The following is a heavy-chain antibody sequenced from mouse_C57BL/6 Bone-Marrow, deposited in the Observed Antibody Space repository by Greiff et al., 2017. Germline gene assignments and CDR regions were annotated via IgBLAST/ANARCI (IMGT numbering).Heavy chain of an antibody. CDR2: IYPGSGST. CDR1: GYTFTSYW. V-gene: IGHV1-55*01. Sequence: VQLQQPGAELVKPGASVKMSCKASGYTFTSYWITWVKQRPGQGLEWIGDIYPGSGSTNYNEKFKSKATLTVDTSSSTAYMQLSSLTSEDSAVYYCAREGGLRAGFAYWGQGTLVTVSA. D-gene: IGHD2-4*01. CDR3: AREGGLRAGFAY. J-gene: IGHJ3*01.